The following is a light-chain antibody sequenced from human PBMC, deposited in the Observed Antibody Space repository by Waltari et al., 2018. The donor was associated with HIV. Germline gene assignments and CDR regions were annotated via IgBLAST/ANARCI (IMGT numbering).Light chain of an antibody. CDR1: QDISSY. J-gene: IGKJ4*01. V-gene: IGKV1-33*01. CDR2: DAS. Sequence: DIQMTQSPSSLSESVGDRVTITCQASQDISSYLHWYQQKPGKAPKLLIYDASNLETGVPSRFSGSGSGTDFTFTISSLQPEDIATYYCQQYDNLLTFGGGTKVEIK. CDR3: QQYDNLLT.